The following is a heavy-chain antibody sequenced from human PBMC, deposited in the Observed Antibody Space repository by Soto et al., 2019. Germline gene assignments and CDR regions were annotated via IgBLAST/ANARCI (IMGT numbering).Heavy chain of an antibody. CDR2: INPNSGGT. V-gene: IGHV1-2*02. CDR1: GYTFTGYY. CDR3: ARIAVAGSKPNNWFDP. D-gene: IGHD6-19*01. Sequence: ASVKVSCKASGYTFTGYYMHWVRQAPGQGLEWMGWINPNSGGTNYAQKFQGRVTMTRDASISTAYMELSRLRSDDTAVYYCARIAVAGSKPNNWFDPWAREPWSPSPQ. J-gene: IGHJ5*02.